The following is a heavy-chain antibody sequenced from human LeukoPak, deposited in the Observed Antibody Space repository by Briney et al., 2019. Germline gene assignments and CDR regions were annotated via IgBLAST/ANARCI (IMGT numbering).Heavy chain of an antibody. CDR3: ARDSRIVVVPAAEMIYYYGMDV. D-gene: IGHD2-2*01. CDR2: ISAYKGNT. CDR1: GYTFTSYG. V-gene: IGHV1-18*01. J-gene: IGHJ6*02. Sequence: ASVKVSCKASGYTFTSYGISWVRQAPGQGLEWMGWISAYKGNTNYAQKLQGRVTMTTDTSTSTAYMELRSLRSDDTAAYYCARDSRIVVVPAAEMIYYYGMDVWGQGTTVTVSS.